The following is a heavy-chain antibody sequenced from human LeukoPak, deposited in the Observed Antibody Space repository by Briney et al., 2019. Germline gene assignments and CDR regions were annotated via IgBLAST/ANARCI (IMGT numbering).Heavy chain of an antibody. D-gene: IGHD6-13*01. CDR2: IYHSGST. CDR3: ARVMAAAADY. J-gene: IGHJ4*02. CDR1: GGSISSGSYY. V-gene: IGHV4-39*07. Sequence: PSETLSLTCTVSGGSISSGSYYWGWIRQPPGKGLEWIGSIYHSGSTYYNPSLKSRVTISVDTSKNQFSLKLSSVTAADTAVYYCARVMAAAADYWGQGTLVTVSS.